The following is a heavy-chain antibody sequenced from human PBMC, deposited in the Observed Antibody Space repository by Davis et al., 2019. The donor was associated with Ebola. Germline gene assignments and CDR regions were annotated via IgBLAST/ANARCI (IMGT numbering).Heavy chain of an antibody. Sequence: PGGSLRLSCAASGFTFSSYAMSWVRQAPGKELEWVSAISGSGGSTYYADSVKGRFTISRDNSKNTLYLQMNSLRAEDTAVYYCAKEENYYGSGSYSYYFDYWGQGTLVTVSS. D-gene: IGHD3-10*01. J-gene: IGHJ4*02. CDR1: GFTFSSYA. CDR2: ISGSGGST. V-gene: IGHV3-23*01. CDR3: AKEENYYGSGSYSYYFDY.